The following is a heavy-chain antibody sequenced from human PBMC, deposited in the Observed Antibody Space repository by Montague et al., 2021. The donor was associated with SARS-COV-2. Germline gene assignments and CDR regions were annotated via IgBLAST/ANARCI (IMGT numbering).Heavy chain of an antibody. CDR2: IYYSGST. D-gene: IGHD6-19*01. J-gene: IGHJ3*02. V-gene: IGHV4-59*01. CDR1: GGSISSYY. CDR3: AGGSGWMGSAFDI. Sequence: SETLSLTCTVSGGSISSYYWSWIRQPPGQGLEWIGYIYYSGSTNTNPSLKSQVTISVDTTKNQFSLKLSTVTAADTAEYYYAGGSGWMGSAFDIWGQGTMVTVSS.